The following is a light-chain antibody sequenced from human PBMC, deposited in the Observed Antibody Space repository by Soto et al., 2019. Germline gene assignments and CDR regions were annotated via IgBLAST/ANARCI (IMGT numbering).Light chain of an antibody. CDR2: GAS. V-gene: IGKV3-15*01. CDR1: HNINSN. CDR3: QQCNNWPPLT. J-gene: IGKJ4*01. Sequence: EVVMTQSPATLSVSPRVRATLSCRASHNINSNLAWYQQKPGQAPRLLIYGASTRATGIPARFSGSGSGTEFTLTISSLQSEDFAVYYCQQCNNWPPLTFGGGTKVEIK.